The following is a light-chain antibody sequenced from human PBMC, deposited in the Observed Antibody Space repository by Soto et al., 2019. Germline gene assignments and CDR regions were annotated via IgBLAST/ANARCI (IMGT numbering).Light chain of an antibody. Sequence: QSVLTQPPLVSGAPGQRVTISCTGSSSKIGAGYDVHWYQQLPGTAPKLLIYGNSNRPSGVPDRFSGSKSGTSASLAITGLQAEDEADYYCQSYDSSLSGSVFGGGTKVTVL. CDR2: GNS. CDR3: QSYDSSLSGSV. V-gene: IGLV1-40*01. CDR1: SSKIGAGYD. J-gene: IGLJ3*02.